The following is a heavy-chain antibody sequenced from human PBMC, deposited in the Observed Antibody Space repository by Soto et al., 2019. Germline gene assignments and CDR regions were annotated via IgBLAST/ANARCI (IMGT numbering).Heavy chain of an antibody. Sequence: QVQLVQSGAEVKKPGASVKVSCKTSGYTFTGYDLNWVRQATGQGLEWMGWMNPNSGNSGYAQKFQGRVTMTRDTSISTAYMELSNLRSDDTALYYCARGRWPRTGDLDYWGQGTLVTVSS. CDR3: ARGRWPRTGDLDY. V-gene: IGHV1-8*01. D-gene: IGHD2-21*01. CDR1: GYTFTGYD. J-gene: IGHJ4*02. CDR2: MNPNSGNS.